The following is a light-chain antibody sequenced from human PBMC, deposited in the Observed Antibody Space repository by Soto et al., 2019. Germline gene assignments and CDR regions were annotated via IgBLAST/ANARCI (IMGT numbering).Light chain of an antibody. CDR1: QSVDNK. CDR2: GAS. CDR3: QQYRYWPRT. V-gene: IGKV3-15*01. Sequence: EIVMTQSPGTLSVSPGDTSTLSCRASQSVDNKLAWYQQRPGQPPRLLVSGASTRATGFPARFSGSGSGTEFSLIISSLQSDDFAFYYCQQYRYWPRTFGQGNTVEIK. J-gene: IGKJ1*01.